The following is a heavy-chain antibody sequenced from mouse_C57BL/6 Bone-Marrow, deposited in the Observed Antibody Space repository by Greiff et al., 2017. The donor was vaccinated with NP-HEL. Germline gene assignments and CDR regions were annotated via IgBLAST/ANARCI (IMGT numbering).Heavy chain of an antibody. CDR2: IYPGNSDT. CDR3: TRSLYYRDAMDY. V-gene: IGHV1-5*01. J-gene: IGHJ4*01. D-gene: IGHD2-14*01. Sequence: EVQLQQSGTVLARPGASVKMSCKTSGYTFTSYWMHWVKQRPGQGLEWIGAIYPGNSDTSYNQKFKGKAKITADTSASTAYLELSSLTNEDSAVYYCTRSLYYRDAMDYRGQGTPVTGSP. CDR1: GYTFTSYW.